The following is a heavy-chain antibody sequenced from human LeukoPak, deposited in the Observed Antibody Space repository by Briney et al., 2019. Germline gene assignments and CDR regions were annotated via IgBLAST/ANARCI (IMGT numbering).Heavy chain of an antibody. D-gene: IGHD3-22*01. V-gene: IGHV6-1*01. J-gene: IGHJ4*02. CDR3: ARGTYDSSGYYYFNYFDY. CDR2: TYYRSKWYN. CDR1: GDSVSSNSAA. Sequence: SQTLSLTCAISGDSVSSNSAAWNWIRQSPSRGLEWLGRTYYRSKWYNDYAVSVKSRITINPDISKNQFSLQLNSVTPEDTAVYYCARGTYDSSGYYYFNYFDYWGQGTLVTVSS.